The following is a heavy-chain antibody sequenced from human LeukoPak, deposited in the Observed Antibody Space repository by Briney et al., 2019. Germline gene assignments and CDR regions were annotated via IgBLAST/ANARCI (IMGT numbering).Heavy chain of an antibody. CDR1: GGSISSSSYY. CDR3: ASLRGYDILTGYSSTLDGMDV. D-gene: IGHD3-9*01. Sequence: SETLSLTCTVSGGSISSSSYYWGWIRQPPGKGLEWIGSIYYSGSTYYNPSLKSRVTISVDTSKNQFSLKLSSVTAADTAVYYCASLRGYDILTGYSSTLDGMDVWGQGTTVTVSS. CDR2: IYYSGST. V-gene: IGHV4-39*01. J-gene: IGHJ6*02.